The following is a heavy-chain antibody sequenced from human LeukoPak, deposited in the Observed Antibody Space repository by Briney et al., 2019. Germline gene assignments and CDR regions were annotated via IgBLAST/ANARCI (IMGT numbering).Heavy chain of an antibody. V-gene: IGHV4-31*03. J-gene: IGHJ4*02. CDR1: GGSISSGGYY. D-gene: IGHD5-24*01. Sequence: SETLSLTCTVSGGSISSGGYYWSWIRQHPGKGLEWIGYIYYSGSTYYNPSLKSRVTISVDTSKNQFSLKLSSVTAADTAVYYCARDRGDGYLYYFDYWGQGTLVTVSS. CDR2: IYYSGST. CDR3: ARDRGDGYLYYFDY.